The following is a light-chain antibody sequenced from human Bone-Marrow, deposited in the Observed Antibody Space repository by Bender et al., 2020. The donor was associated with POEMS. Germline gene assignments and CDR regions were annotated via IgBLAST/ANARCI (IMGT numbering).Light chain of an antibody. Sequence: QSALTQPASVSGSPGQSITISCTGTSSDVGGYNYVSWYQHHPGKAPKLMIYEGSKRPSGVSNRFSGSKSANTASLTISGLQAEDEADYYCSSFTATSTLVFGSGTTVTVL. J-gene: IGLJ1*01. V-gene: IGLV2-14*01. CDR3: SSFTATSTLV. CDR2: EGS. CDR1: SSDVGGYNY.